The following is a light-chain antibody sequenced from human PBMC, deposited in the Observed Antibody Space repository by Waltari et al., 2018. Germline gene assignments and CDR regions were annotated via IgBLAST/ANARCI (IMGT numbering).Light chain of an antibody. J-gene: IGKJ1*01. CDR1: QSVSRY. V-gene: IGKV3-20*01. CDR2: EAS. Sequence: EIVLTQSPGTLSLSPGERATLSCRASQSVSRYLAWYQQKPGQAPRLLIYEASSRATGIPDRFSGSGSGTDFSLTISRLEPEDFAVYYCQKYGRLPATFGQGTKVEIK. CDR3: QKYGRLPAT.